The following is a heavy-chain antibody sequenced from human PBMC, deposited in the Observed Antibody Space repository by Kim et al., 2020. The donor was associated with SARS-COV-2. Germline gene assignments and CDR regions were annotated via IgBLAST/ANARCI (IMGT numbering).Heavy chain of an antibody. D-gene: IGHD2-2*01. CDR3: AREGGLVPAAMGDWFDP. Sequence: LKSRVTISVDTSKNQFSLRLSSVTAADTAVYYCAREGGLVPAAMGDWFDPWGQGTLVTVSS. V-gene: IGHV4-39*02. J-gene: IGHJ5*02.